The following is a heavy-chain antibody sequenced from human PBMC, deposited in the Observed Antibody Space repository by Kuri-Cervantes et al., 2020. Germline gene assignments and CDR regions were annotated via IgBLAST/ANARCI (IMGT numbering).Heavy chain of an antibody. CDR3: ARLGITGTAGLFDY. D-gene: IGHD1-20*01. Sequence: SETLSLTCTVSGGSISSGSYYWSWIRQPAGKGLEWIGRIYTSGSTNYNPSLKSRVTISVDTSKNQFSLKLSSVTAADTAVYYCARLGITGTAGLFDYWGQGTLVTVSS. J-gene: IGHJ4*02. V-gene: IGHV4-61*02. CDR2: IYTSGST. CDR1: GGSISSGSYY.